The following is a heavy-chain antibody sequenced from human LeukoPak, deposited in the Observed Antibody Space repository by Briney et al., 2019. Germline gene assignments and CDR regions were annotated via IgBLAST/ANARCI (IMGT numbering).Heavy chain of an antibody. CDR2: ISTMSTYI. CDR3: ARDGPYSDSWSGPFPFDM. CDR1: GFTFSTYF. V-gene: IGHV3-21*01. D-gene: IGHD3-3*01. Sequence: PGGSLRLSCAASGFTFSTYFMNWVRQAPGKGLEWVSSISTMSTYIHYADSVKGRFTISRDNAKNSLYLDMNSLRAEDTAVYYCARDGPYSDSWSGPFPFDMWGQGTMVTVSS. J-gene: IGHJ3*02.